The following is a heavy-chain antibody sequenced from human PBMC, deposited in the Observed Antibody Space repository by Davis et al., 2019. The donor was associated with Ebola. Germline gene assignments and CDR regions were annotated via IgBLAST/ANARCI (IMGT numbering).Heavy chain of an antibody. J-gene: IGHJ4*02. V-gene: IGHV3-20*04. CDR1: GFTFDDYA. CDR2: ITWNGDST. Sequence: GESLKISCAASGFTFDDYAMSWVRQTPGRGLEWVSGITWNGDSTGYTDSVKGRFTISRDNAKNSLYLQMNSLRAEDTALYYCARGQVVLDYWGQGTLVTVSS. CDR3: ARGQVVLDY. D-gene: IGHD2-15*01.